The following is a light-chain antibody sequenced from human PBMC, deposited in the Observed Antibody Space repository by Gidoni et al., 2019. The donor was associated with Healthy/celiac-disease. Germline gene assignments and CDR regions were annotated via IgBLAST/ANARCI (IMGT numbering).Light chain of an antibody. CDR2: GAS. CDR3: QQYGSSPYT. V-gene: IGKV3-20*01. CDR1: QSVSSSY. Sequence: EIVLTQSPGTLSLSPGERATLSCRDSQSVSSSYLAWYQQKPGQAPRLLIYGASSRATGIPDRLSGSGSGTDFTLTISRLEPEDFAVYYCQQYGSSPYTFGQGTKLEIK. J-gene: IGKJ2*01.